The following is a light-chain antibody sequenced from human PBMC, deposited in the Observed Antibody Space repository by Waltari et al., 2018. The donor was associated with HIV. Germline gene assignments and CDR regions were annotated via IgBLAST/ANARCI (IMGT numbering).Light chain of an antibody. Sequence: QSALTQPASVSGSPGQSITISCTGTSSDVGGYNYVSWYQQHPGKAPKLMIYDVSKRPSWVSNRFSGAKSGNTASLTISGLQAEDEADYYCCSYAGSSTLVFGGGTKLTVL. V-gene: IGLV2-23*02. CDR1: SSDVGGYNY. J-gene: IGLJ3*02. CDR2: DVS. CDR3: CSYAGSSTLV.